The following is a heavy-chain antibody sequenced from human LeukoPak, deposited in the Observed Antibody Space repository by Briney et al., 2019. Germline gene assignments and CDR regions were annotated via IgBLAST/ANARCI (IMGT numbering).Heavy chain of an antibody. CDR1: GYTFTSYA. D-gene: IGHD3-22*01. CDR3: ATSYYYDSSGYYYVDY. J-gene: IGHJ4*02. V-gene: IGHV1-69*04. Sequence: SVKVSCKASGYTFTSYAISWVRQAPGQGLEWMGRIIPILGIANYAQKFQGRVTITADKSTSTAYMELSGLRSEDTAVYYCATSYYYDSSGYYYVDYWGQGTLVTVSS. CDR2: IIPILGIA.